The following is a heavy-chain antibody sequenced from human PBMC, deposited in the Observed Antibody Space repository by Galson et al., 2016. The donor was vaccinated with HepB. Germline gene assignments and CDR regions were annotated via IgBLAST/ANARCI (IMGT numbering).Heavy chain of an antibody. D-gene: IGHD4-11*01. CDR1: GFTFNDYW. V-gene: IGHV3-7*01. CDR2: LSPAGTDK. CDR3: ARVDYTDEGINV. J-gene: IGHJ6*02. Sequence: SLRLSCAASGFTFNDYWMTWVRQAPGKGLEWVANLSPAGTDKRYAGSVKGRFTISRDNPNNPVFLQMSSLRAEDTALYYCARVDYTDEGINVWGQGTTVTVS.